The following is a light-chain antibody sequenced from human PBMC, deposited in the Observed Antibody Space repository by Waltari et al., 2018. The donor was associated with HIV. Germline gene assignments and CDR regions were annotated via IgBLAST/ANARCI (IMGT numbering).Light chain of an antibody. J-gene: IGKJ3*01. CDR3: HQYYVPPFT. Sequence: DIVTTQSPGSLALSLGERATIYCTPSHNVVVRPKTRDYNYIAWYQHKPGQPPKLLFYWASTRESGVPDRFSASGSGTDFTLTISSLRAEDAAIYYCHQYYVPPFTFGPGTEVHIK. CDR2: WAS. V-gene: IGKV4-1*01. CDR1: HNVVVRPKTRDY.